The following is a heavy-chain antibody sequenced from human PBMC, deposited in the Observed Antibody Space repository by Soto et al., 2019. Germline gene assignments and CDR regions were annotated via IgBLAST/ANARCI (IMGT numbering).Heavy chain of an antibody. Sequence: QLQLQESGSGLAKPSQTLSLTCAVSGGPISSGGYSWSWIRQPPGKGLEWIGYIYHSGSTYYNPSLKSRVTILVDRSKNQFSLKLSSVTAADTAVYYCARVPSPWGQGTLVTVSS. CDR1: GGPISSGGYS. J-gene: IGHJ5*02. CDR3: ARVPSP. V-gene: IGHV4-30-2*01. CDR2: IYHSGST.